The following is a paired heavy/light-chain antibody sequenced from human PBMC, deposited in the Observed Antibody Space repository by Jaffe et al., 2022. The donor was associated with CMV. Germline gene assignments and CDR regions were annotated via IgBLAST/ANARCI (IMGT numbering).Heavy chain of an antibody. CDR3: ARDRFADTAMERLYYYYGMDV. Sequence: QVQLVQSGAEVKKPGASVKVSCKASGYTFTSYGISWVRQAPGQGLEWMGWISAYNGNTNYAQKLQGRVTMTTDTSTSTAYMELRSLRSDDTAVYYCARDRFADTAMERLYYYYGMDVWGQGTTVTVSS. CDR2: ISAYNGNT. CDR1: GYTFTSYG. J-gene: IGHJ6*02. V-gene: IGHV1-18*01. D-gene: IGHD5-18*01.
Light chain of an antibody. J-gene: IGKJ2*01. V-gene: IGKV3-20*01. Sequence: EIVLTQSPGTLSLSPGERATLSCRASQSVSSSYLAWYQQKPGQAPRLLIYGASSRATGIPDRFSGSGSGTDFTLTISRLEPEDFAVYYCQQYGSPYTFGQGTKLEIK. CDR2: GAS. CDR3: QQYGSPYT. CDR1: QSVSSSY.